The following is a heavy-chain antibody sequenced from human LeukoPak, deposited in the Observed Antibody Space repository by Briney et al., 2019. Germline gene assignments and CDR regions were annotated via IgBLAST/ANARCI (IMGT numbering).Heavy chain of an antibody. D-gene: IGHD5-24*01. CDR3: SKDMHGYDRPVDY. CDR1: GFTFNIHA. Sequence: PGASLRLSCAASGFTFNIHAMDWVRQATGKGLEWVSCISGIGISIYYADSVKGRFTISRDTPKNTVYLQMNRLMTEDTAVDYCSKDMHGYDRPVDYWGRGTQVTVSS. CDR2: ISGIGISI. V-gene: IGHV3-23*01. J-gene: IGHJ4*02.